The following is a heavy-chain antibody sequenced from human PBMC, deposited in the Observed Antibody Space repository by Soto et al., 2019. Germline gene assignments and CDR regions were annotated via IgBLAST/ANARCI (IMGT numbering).Heavy chain of an antibody. Sequence: SETLSLTCTVSGGSISGSTYYWGWIRQSPGKGPEWIGSIYYSGATYYNPALKSRVTISVDTSKNQFSLKIYSVTAADTAVHYCARNGAVVGATPLPFDSWGQGTLVTVSS. D-gene: IGHD2-15*01. CDR3: ARNGAVVGATPLPFDS. J-gene: IGHJ4*02. CDR2: IYYSGAT. CDR1: GGSISGSTYY. V-gene: IGHV4-39*01.